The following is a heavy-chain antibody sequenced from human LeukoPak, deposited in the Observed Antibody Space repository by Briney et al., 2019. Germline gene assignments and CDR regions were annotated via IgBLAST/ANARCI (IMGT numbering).Heavy chain of an antibody. CDR2: INQNGST. Sequence: SETLSLTCTVYGGSFSGYYWTWIRQPPGKGLEWIGEINQNGSTNYNPSLKSRVTISVDTSKNQFSLKLSSVTAADTAVYYCARGIVYYGSGSYYRSAHYFDYWGQGTLVTVSS. CDR1: GGSFSGYY. CDR3: ARGIVYYGSGSYYRSAHYFDY. D-gene: IGHD3-10*01. V-gene: IGHV4-34*01. J-gene: IGHJ4*02.